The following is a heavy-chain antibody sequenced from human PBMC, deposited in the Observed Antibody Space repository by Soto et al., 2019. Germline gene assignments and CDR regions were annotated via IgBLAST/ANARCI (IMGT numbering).Heavy chain of an antibody. D-gene: IGHD4-17*01. CDR1: GFTFRSYA. CDR2: ISGSGGST. J-gene: IGHJ6*02. CDR3: ANGAQDYGDYERYYYYYGMDV. Sequence: GGSLRLSCAASGFTFRSYAMSWVRQAPGKGLEWVSAISGSGGSTYYADSVKGRFTISRDNSKNTLYLQMNSLRADDTAVYYCANGAQDYGDYERYYYYYGMDVWGQGTTVTVSS. V-gene: IGHV3-23*01.